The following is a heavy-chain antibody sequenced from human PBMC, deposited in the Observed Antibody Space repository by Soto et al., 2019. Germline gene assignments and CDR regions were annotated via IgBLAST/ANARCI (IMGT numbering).Heavy chain of an antibody. J-gene: IGHJ4*02. CDR1: GFTFSSYA. V-gene: IGHV3-23*01. D-gene: IGHD3-22*01. Sequence: EVQLLESGGGLVQPGGSLRLSCAASGFTFSSYAMSWVRQAPGKGLEWVSAISGSGGSTYYADSVKGRFTISRDNSKNTLYLQMNSLRAEDTTVYYCAKRSWRDSSGYPYWGQGTLVTVSS. CDR2: ISGSGGST. CDR3: AKRSWRDSSGYPY.